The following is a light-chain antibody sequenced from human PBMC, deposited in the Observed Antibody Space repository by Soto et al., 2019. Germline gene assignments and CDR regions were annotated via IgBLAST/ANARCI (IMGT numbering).Light chain of an antibody. Sequence: DIMRKMSPAALSVSPGERATLSCRASQSINNNLAWYQQKPGQAPRLFIYGASGRATAIPDRFSGSGSGTEFTLIINRLEPEDIALYYCQHYGTSIIFGQGTRLEVK. CDR3: QHYGTSII. V-gene: IGKV3-20*01. CDR2: GAS. CDR1: QSINNN. J-gene: IGKJ5*01.